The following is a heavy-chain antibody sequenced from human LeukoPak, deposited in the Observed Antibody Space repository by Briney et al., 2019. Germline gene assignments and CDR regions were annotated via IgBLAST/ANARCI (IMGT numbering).Heavy chain of an antibody. Sequence: GGSLRLSCAASGFTFSSFGMHWVRQAPGKGLEWVALIRYDGSNKYYADSVKGRFTISRDNSKNTLYLQVNSLRAEDTAMYYCAKDLGYCYGYVDYWGQGALVTVSS. D-gene: IGHD5-18*01. CDR3: AKDLGYCYGYVDY. V-gene: IGHV3-30*02. J-gene: IGHJ4*02. CDR1: GFTFSSFG. CDR2: IRYDGSNK.